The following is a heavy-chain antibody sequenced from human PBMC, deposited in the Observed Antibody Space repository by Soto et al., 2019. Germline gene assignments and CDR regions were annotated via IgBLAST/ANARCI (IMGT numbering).Heavy chain of an antibody. J-gene: IGHJ5*02. CDR2: ISAYNGNT. CDR1: GYTFTSYG. D-gene: IGHD3-10*01. CDR3: ARDLLPPDYYGSVQGWFDP. V-gene: IGHV1-18*01. Sequence: ASVKVSCKASGYTFTSYGISWVRQAPGQGLEWMGWISAYNGNTNYAQKLQGRVTMTTDTSTSTAYMELRSLRSDDTAVYYCARDLLPPDYYGSVQGWFDPWGQGTLVTVSS.